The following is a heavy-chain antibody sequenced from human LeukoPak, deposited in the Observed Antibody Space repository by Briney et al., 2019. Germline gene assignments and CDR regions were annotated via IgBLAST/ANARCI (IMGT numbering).Heavy chain of an antibody. D-gene: IGHD3-10*01. CDR1: GGSISSGNYC. V-gene: IGHV4-39*07. Sequence: SETLSLTCTVSGGSISSGNYCWGWIRQPPGMGLEWIGSVYYTGSTYYNPSLKSRVTISLDTSKNQFSLRLTSVTAADTAMYYCARDYYASGSPNWFDPWGPGTLVTVSS. J-gene: IGHJ5*02. CDR3: ARDYYASGSPNWFDP. CDR2: VYYTGST.